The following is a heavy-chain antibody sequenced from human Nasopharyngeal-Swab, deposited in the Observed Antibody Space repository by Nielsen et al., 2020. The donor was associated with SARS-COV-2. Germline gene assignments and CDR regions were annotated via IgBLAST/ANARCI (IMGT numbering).Heavy chain of an antibody. CDR3: ARVIGYYDFWSGYYTIDY. CDR1: GFSLRNARMG. CDR2: IFSNDEK. V-gene: IGHV2-26*01. D-gene: IGHD3-3*01. J-gene: IGHJ4*02. Sequence: SGPTLVNPTETLTLICNVSGFSLRNARMGVSWIRQPPGKALEWLAHIFSNDEKSNSTSQKSRLTISKDTSKSQVVLTMTNMDPVDTATYYCARVIGYYDFWSGYYTIDYWGQGTLVTVSS.